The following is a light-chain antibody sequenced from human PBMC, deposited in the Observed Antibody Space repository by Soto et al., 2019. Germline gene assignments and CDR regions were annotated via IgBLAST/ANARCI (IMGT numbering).Light chain of an antibody. CDR1: QSVLYSSNNKNY. CDR2: WAS. J-gene: IGKJ1*01. CDR3: QQYYSTPQT. V-gene: IGKV4-1*01. Sequence: VMTQSPVSLAGSKVERANITCKSSQSVLYSSNNKNYLAWYQQKPGQPPKLLIYWASTRESGVPDRFSGSGSGTDFTLTISSLQAEDVAVYYCQQYYSTPQTFGQ.